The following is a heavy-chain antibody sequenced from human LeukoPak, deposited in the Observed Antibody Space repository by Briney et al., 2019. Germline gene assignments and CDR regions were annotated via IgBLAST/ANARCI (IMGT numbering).Heavy chain of an antibody. CDR1: GGSFSGYY. D-gene: IGHD2-8*02. Sequence: SETLSLTCAVYGGSFSGYYWSWTRQPPGKGLEWIGEINHSGSTNYNPSLKSRVTISVDTSKNQFSLKLSSVTAADTAVYYCVSGWYWYYFDYWGQGTLVTVSS. CDR2: INHSGST. J-gene: IGHJ4*02. CDR3: VSGWYWYYFDY. V-gene: IGHV4-34*01.